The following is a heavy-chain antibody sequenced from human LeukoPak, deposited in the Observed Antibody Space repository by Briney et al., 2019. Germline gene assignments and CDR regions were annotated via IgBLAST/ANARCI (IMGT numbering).Heavy chain of an antibody. V-gene: IGHV4-39*07. CDR3: ARDNTYYDFWSGYPHRYYYYMDV. CDR1: GGSISSSSYY. D-gene: IGHD3-3*01. J-gene: IGHJ6*03. Sequence: SETLSLTCTVSGGSISSSSYYWGWIRQPPGKGLEWIGSIYYSGSTYYNPSLKSRVTISVDTSKNQFSLKLSSVTAADTAVYYCARDNTYYDFWSGYPHRYYYYMDVWGKGTTVTVSS. CDR2: IYYSGST.